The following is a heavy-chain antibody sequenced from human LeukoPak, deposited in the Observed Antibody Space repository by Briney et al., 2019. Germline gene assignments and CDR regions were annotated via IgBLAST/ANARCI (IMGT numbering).Heavy chain of an antibody. J-gene: IGHJ6*03. V-gene: IGHV1-18*01. CDR2: ISAYNGNT. D-gene: IGHD2-2*01. CDR3: ARARSSTSCYACVPKPYYYYMDV. Sequence: ASVKVSCKASGYTFTSYGISWVRQAPGQGLEWMGWISAYNGNTNYAQKLQGRVTMTTDTSTSTAYMELRNLRSDDTAVYYCARARSSTSCYACVPKPYYYYMDVWGKGTTVTISS. CDR1: GYTFTSYG.